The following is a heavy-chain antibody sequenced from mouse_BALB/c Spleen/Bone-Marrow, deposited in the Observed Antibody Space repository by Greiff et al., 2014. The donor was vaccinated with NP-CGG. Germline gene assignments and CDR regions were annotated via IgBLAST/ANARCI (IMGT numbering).Heavy chain of an antibody. J-gene: IGHJ4*01. Sequence: QVQLKESGAELVKPGASVKLSCKASGYTFTSYWMHWVKQRPGQGLEWIGEINPSNGRTNYNEKFKSKATLTLDKSSSTAYMQLSSLTSEDSAAYYCSREESLGDAMDYWGQGTSVTVSS. CDR3: SREESLGDAMDY. CDR2: INPSNGRT. D-gene: IGHD4-1*01. V-gene: IGHV1S81*02. CDR1: GYTFTSYW.